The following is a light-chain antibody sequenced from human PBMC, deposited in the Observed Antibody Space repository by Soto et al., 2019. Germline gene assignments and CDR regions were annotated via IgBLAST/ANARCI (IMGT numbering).Light chain of an antibody. V-gene: IGKV4-1*01. CDR3: QQYYSTPWT. Sequence: DIVMTQSPDSLAVSLGERATINCKSSQSVLYSSNNKNYLAWYQQKPGQPPKLLIYWASTRESGVPDRFSGIGSETDFTLTISSLPAEDVAVYYCQQYYSTPWTFGQGTKVEIK. CDR2: WAS. J-gene: IGKJ1*01. CDR1: QSVLYSSNNKNY.